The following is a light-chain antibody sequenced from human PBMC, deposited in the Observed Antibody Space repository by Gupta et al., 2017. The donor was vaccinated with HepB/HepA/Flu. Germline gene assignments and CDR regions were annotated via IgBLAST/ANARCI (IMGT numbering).Light chain of an antibody. V-gene: IGLV1-47*01. J-gene: IGLJ2*01. Sequence: QSVLTQPPSAPGAPGPRVTFSCSVSGSSFGGNYVYWYQHHPGTAPKLLIYRNKQRPSGVPVRFSGSKSGTAASLAISGLRAEDEADYYCAAWDDSRSAVVFGGGTKLTVL. CDR3: AAWDDSRSAVV. CDR2: RNK. CDR1: GSSFGGNY.